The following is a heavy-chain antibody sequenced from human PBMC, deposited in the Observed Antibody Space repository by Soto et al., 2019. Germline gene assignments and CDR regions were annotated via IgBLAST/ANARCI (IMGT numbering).Heavy chain of an antibody. D-gene: IGHD2-15*01. Sequence: SETLSLTCAVYGGSFSGYYWSWIRQPPGKGLEWIGEINHSGSTNYNPSLKSRVTISVDTSKNQFSLKLSSVTAADTAVYYCAIGVRYCGGSGDSIRIPKRFAYWGQGTLVTVSS. CDR3: AIGVRYCGGSGDSIRIPKRFAY. J-gene: IGHJ4*02. CDR1: GGSFSGYY. CDR2: INHSGST. V-gene: IGHV4-34*01.